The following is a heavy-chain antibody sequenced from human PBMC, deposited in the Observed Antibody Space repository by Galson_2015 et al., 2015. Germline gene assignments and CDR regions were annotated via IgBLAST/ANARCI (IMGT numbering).Heavy chain of an antibody. D-gene: IGHD1-26*01. V-gene: IGHV3-48*02. CDR3: AREWTTTTPSWFDP. CDR1: GFSFSSHS. Sequence: SLRLSCEASGFSFSSHSLSWVRQAPGKGLEWVSYITSGGSSVYYADSVRGRFTISRDNAKNSLYLQMSSPRDEDTAVYYCAREWTTTTPSWFDPSGQGTLATVAS. CDR2: ITSGGSSV. J-gene: IGHJ5*02.